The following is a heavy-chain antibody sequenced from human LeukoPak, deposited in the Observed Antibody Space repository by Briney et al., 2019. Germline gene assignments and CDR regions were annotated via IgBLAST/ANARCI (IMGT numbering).Heavy chain of an antibody. Sequence: ASVKVSCKASGYTFTGSGWYLYWLRQAPGQGLECVGWIHPNNGATLHAQKFQGRVAMTTDTSISTAYMELSRLRPDDTAMYYCARDGPAQMVDFDYWGQGTLVTVSS. D-gene: IGHD3-10*01. J-gene: IGHJ4*02. CDR2: IHPNNGAT. V-gene: IGHV1-2*02. CDR1: GYTFTGSGWY. CDR3: ARDGPAQMVDFDY.